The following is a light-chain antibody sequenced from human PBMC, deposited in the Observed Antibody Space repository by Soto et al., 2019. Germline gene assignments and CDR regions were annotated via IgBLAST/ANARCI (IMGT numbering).Light chain of an antibody. CDR3: QQYNSGSNT. CDR1: QGISIY. J-gene: IGKJ3*01. Sequence: DIQMTQSPSSLSASVGDRVTITCWASQGISIYLAWYKQKPGKVPKLLIDGASTLHSGVPSRFSGSGSGTDYTITISSLQSEDVATYYCQQYNSGSNTFGPWIKVDIK. CDR2: GAS. V-gene: IGKV1-27*01.